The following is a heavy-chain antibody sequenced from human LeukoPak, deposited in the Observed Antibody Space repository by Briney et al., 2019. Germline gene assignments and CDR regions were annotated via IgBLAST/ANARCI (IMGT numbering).Heavy chain of an antibody. CDR2: ISGSGGSR. J-gene: IGHJ4*02. V-gene: IGHV3-23*01. CDR3: AKEVDSSGYYSEY. D-gene: IGHD3-22*01. Sequence: GGSLRLSCAASGFTFSSYAMSWVRQAPGKGLEWVSVISGSGGSRKYADSVKGRLTISRDNSKNTLDLQMSSLRVEDTAVYYCAKEVDSSGYYSEYWGQGTLVTVSS. CDR1: GFTFSSYA.